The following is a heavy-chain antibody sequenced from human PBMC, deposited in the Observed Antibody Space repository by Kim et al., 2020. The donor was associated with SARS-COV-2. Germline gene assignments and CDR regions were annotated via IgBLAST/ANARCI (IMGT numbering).Heavy chain of an antibody. CDR3: ARLPLGEGHFDY. CDR2: ISDTVTP. J-gene: IGHJ4*02. D-gene: IGHD3-10*01. CDR1: GDSIISGIYY. Sequence: SETLSLTCTVSGDSIISGIYYWNWIRQHPGKGLEWVGYISDTVTPRYNPSLASRVIMAVDTSKNQFSLKLTSVTAADTALYYCARLPLGEGHFDYWGQGTLVTVSS. V-gene: IGHV4-31*03.